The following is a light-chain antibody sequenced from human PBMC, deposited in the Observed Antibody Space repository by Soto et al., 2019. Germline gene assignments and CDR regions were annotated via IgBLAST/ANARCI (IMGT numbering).Light chain of an antibody. Sequence: LTQPASVSGSPGQSITISCTGTSSDIGDSNYVSWYQQHPGKAPKLVIYDVSNRPSGVSNRFSGSKSANTASLTISGLQSEDEADYYCSSYRSSSTSYVFGTGTKLTVL. CDR1: SSDIGDSNY. CDR3: SSYRSSSTSYV. J-gene: IGLJ1*01. CDR2: DVS. V-gene: IGLV2-14*03.